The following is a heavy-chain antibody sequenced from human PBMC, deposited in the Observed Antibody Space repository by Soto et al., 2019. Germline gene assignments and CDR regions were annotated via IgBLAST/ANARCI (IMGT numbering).Heavy chain of an antibody. Sequence: QLVQSGAEVKKPGSSVKVSCKASGGYFSTYAISWVRQVPGQGLEWMGGIIPIFGATNYAQKFQGRVPIIGDKSTGTANMDLSSLRSEDTAVYYCARDLWRSAHCRSANCPTTDYYYGMAVWGQRTTVIVSS. V-gene: IGHV1-69*06. CDR1: GGYFSTYA. CDR2: IIPIFGAT. J-gene: IGHJ6*02. CDR3: ARDLWRSAHCRSANCPTTDYYYGMAV. D-gene: IGHD2-2*01.